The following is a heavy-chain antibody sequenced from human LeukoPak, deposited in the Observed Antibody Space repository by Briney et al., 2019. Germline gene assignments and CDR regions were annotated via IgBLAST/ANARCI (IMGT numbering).Heavy chain of an antibody. D-gene: IGHD4-17*01. CDR3: ARGPTGSTGGWLDP. CDR1: GGSTSGYY. CDR2: ISSSGSP. Sequence: SSETLSLTCSVAGGSTSGYYGSWIRQPAGQGLEWIVRISSSGSPNYNPSLKSRVTMSVDTSKNPFSLKLRSVTAADTAVYYGARGPTGSTGGWLDPWGQGTLVTVSS. J-gene: IGHJ5*02. V-gene: IGHV4-4*07.